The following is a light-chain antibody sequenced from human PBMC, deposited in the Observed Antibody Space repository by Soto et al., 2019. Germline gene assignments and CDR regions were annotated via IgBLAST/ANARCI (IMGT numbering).Light chain of an antibody. J-gene: IGKJ1*01. CDR1: QYVGTR. Sequence: EIMLTLSPGTLSSSPGETATLSCSASQYVGTRLAWYQHKPGQAPRLLIYYTSNRATGIPARFSGSGSGTDFTLTINSLAPEDFAIYYCHQRQSWPRTVGQGPKVDTK. CDR2: YTS. V-gene: IGKV3-11*01. CDR3: HQRQSWPRT.